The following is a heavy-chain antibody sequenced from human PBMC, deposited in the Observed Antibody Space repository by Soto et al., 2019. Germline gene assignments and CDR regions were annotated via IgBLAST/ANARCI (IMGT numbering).Heavy chain of an antibody. CDR2: ISYDGSND. D-gene: IGHD1-1*01. CDR3: AREGGQGTNRRCDY. J-gene: IGHJ4*02. CDR1: GFTFSSHA. V-gene: IGHV3-30-3*01. Sequence: QVQLVESGGGVVQPGRSLRLSCAASGFTFSSHAMYWVRQAPGKGLEWVAVISYDGSNDFYADSVKGRFTISRNNSKNTLYLQMNSLRPEDTAVYYCAREGGQGTNRRCDYWGQGTLVTVSS.